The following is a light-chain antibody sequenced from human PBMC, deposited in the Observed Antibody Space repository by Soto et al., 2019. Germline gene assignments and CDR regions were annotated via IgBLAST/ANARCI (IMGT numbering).Light chain of an antibody. CDR3: QQYGSSPLVT. CDR1: QSVSSSY. CDR2: GAS. Sequence: EIGLTQSPGTLSLSPGERATLSCRASQSVSSSYLAWYQQKPGQAPRLLIYGASNRATGIPDRFSGIGYGTGFTLTISRLEPEDFAVYCCQQYGSSPLVTFGQGTRLAMK. J-gene: IGKJ5*01. V-gene: IGKV3-20*01.